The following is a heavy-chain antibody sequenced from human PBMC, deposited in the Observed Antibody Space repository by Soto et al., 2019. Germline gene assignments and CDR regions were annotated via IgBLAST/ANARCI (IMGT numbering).Heavy chain of an antibody. V-gene: IGHV3-23*01. Sequence: PGGSLRLSCAASGFTFSSYAMSWVRQAPGKGLEWVSAISGSGGSTYYADSVKGRFTISRDNSKNTLYLQMNSLRAEDTAVYYCAKGGPDPLTIFGSYYFDYWGQGTLVTVSS. CDR1: GFTFSSYA. J-gene: IGHJ4*02. CDR2: ISGSGGST. D-gene: IGHD3-3*01. CDR3: AKGGPDPLTIFGSYYFDY.